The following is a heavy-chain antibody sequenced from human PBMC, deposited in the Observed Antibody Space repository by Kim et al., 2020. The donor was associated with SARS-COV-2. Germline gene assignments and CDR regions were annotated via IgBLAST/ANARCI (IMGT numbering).Heavy chain of an antibody. CDR3: AKASYCCGGSCEEKCFDY. J-gene: IGHJ4*02. Sequence: GGSLRLSCAASGFTFSSYAMSWVRQAPGKGLEWVSALSGSGGSTYYADSVKGRFTISRDNSKNTLYLQMNSLRAEDTAVYYCAKASYCCGGSCEEKCFDYWCKGTLVTASS. CDR1: GFTFSSYA. CDR2: LSGSGGST. V-gene: IGHV3-23*01. D-gene: IGHD2-15*01.